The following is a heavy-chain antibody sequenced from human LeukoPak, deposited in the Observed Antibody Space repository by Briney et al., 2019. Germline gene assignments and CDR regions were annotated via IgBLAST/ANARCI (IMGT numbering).Heavy chain of an antibody. CDR3: TRNGWVGAPQLGAFDI. J-gene: IGHJ3*02. CDR1: GYTFPNYY. Sequence: ASVKASCKASGYTFPNYYLHWVRQAPGQGLEYMGIINPKTGSASYAQNFQGRLTITRDTSTGTVYMELSSLRSEDTAVYYCTRNGWVGAPQLGAFDIWGQGTTVTVSP. V-gene: IGHV1-46*01. CDR2: INPKTGSA. D-gene: IGHD1-26*01.